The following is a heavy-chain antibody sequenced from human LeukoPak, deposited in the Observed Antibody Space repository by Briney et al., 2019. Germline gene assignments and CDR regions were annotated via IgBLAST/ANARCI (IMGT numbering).Heavy chain of an antibody. J-gene: IGHJ4*02. CDR3: ARDVGCSSTSCYARFDY. V-gene: IGHV1-18*04. D-gene: IGHD2-2*01. CDR1: GYTFTSYG. Sequence: ASVKVSCKASGYTFTSYGISRVRQAPGQGLEWMGWISAYNGNTNYAQKLQGRVTMTTDTSTSTAYMELRSLRSDDTAVYYCARDVGCSSTSCYARFDYWGQGTLVTVSS. CDR2: ISAYNGNT.